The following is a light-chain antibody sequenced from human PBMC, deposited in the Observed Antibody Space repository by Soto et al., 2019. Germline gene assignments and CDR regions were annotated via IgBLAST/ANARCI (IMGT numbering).Light chain of an antibody. CDR3: QQYKDWPPLT. CDR2: GAS. CDR1: QNVTIN. J-gene: IGKJ4*01. Sequence: EIVMTQSPVTLSVSPGERVTLSCRASQNVTINLAWYQQRPGQAPRVLIYGASNRASGIPDRFSGSGSGTDFTLTISSLEPDDFALYYCQQYKDWPPLTVGGGTRVEIK. V-gene: IGKV3D-15*01.